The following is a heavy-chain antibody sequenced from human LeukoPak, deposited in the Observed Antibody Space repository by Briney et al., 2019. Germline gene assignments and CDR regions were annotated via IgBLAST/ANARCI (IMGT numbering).Heavy chain of an antibody. Sequence: SQTLSLTCAISGDSVSSNSAAWNWIRQSPSRGLEWLGRTYYRSKWYNDYAVSVKSRISINPDTSKNQFSLKLSSVTAADTAVYYCARGYSSSWLPYYYYYYMDVWGKGTTVTISS. V-gene: IGHV6-1*01. CDR1: GDSVSSNSAA. J-gene: IGHJ6*03. CDR3: ARGYSSSWLPYYYYYYMDV. D-gene: IGHD6-13*01. CDR2: TYYRSKWYN.